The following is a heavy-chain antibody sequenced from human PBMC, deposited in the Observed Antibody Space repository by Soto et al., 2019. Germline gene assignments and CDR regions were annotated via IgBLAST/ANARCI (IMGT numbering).Heavy chain of an antibody. CDR1: GFTFSSYA. J-gene: IGHJ4*02. Sequence: EVQLLESGGGLVQPGGSLRLSCAASGFTFSSYAMNWVRQAPGKGLEWVSAISGSGGSTYYADSVKGRFNTSRDNSKNTLYLQMNSLRVEYTAVYYCAKDFANCCGGSCYPGYFDHWGQGTLVTVSS. CDR2: ISGSGGST. D-gene: IGHD2-15*01. CDR3: AKDFANCCGGSCYPGYFDH. V-gene: IGHV3-23*01.